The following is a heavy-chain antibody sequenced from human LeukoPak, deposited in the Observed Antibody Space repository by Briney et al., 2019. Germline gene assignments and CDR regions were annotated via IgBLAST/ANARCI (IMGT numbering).Heavy chain of an antibody. V-gene: IGHV3-53*01. CDR2: IYSGGST. J-gene: IGHJ1*01. Sequence: PGGSLRLSCAASGFTVSSNYMSWVRQAPGKGLEWVSVIYSGGSTYYADSVKGRFTISRDNSKNTLHLQMSSLRAEDTAVYYCAKDLGPLVGATVGYFQHWGQGTLVTVSS. CDR3: AKDLGPLVGATVGYFQH. D-gene: IGHD1-26*01. CDR1: GFTVSSNY.